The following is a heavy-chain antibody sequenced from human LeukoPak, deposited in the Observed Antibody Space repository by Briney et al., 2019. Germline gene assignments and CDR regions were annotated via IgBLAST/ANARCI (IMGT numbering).Heavy chain of an antibody. D-gene: IGHD4/OR15-4a*01. V-gene: IGHV3-72*01. CDR1: GFTFSDHY. CDR3: ARIMRVDYGTYYFDY. CDR2: ARNRGNGYTT. Sequence: WGSLRLSCAASGFTFSDHYIDWVRQAPGKGLEWVGRARNRGNGYTTQYAASVKGRFTFSRDDSENTVYLEMNSLKTEDTAVYFCARIMRVDYGTYYFDYWGQGTLVTVSS. J-gene: IGHJ4*02.